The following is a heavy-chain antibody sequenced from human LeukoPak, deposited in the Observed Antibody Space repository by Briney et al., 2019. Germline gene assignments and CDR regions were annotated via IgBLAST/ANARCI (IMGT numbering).Heavy chain of an antibody. V-gene: IGHV1-18*01. CDR1: GYMFTSYG. J-gene: IGHJ5*02. Sequence: ASVKVSCKASGYMFTSYGISWVRQAPGQGLEWMGWISTNKGNTNYAQRLQGRVTMTTDTSTSTAYMELRSLRSDDTAIYYCVRDIQWRFDPWGQGTRVTVSS. CDR2: ISTNKGNT. D-gene: IGHD2-8*01. CDR3: VRDIQWRFDP.